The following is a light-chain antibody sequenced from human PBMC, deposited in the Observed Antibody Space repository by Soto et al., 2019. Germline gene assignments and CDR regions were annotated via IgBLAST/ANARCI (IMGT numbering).Light chain of an antibody. Sequence: DIQLTQSPSLLSASVGDRVTITCRASHDISTYLAWYQQKPGKAPKLMIYEASTLQSGVPSRFSGSGSGTELTLTISSLQPDDFATYYCQQYNSYRWTFGQGSKVDIK. CDR3: QQYNSYRWT. J-gene: IGKJ1*01. CDR2: EAS. V-gene: IGKV1-9*01. CDR1: HDISTY.